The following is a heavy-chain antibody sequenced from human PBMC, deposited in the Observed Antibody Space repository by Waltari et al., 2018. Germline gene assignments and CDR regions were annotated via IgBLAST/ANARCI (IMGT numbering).Heavy chain of an antibody. Sequence: QVQLVQSGAEVKKPGASVKVSCKASGYTFTSYAMHWMRQAPGQRLEWMGWINAGNGNTKYSQKFQGRVTITRDTSASTAYMELSSLRSEDTAVYYCARSEGYSYGFLDYWGQGTLVTVSS. CDR3: ARSEGYSYGFLDY. V-gene: IGHV1-3*01. J-gene: IGHJ4*02. D-gene: IGHD5-18*01. CDR2: INAGNGNT. CDR1: GYTFTSYA.